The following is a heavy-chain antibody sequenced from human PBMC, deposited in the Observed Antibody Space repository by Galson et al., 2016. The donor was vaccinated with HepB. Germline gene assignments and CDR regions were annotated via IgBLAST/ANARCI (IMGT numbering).Heavy chain of an antibody. CDR1: GFTFANYE. CDR2: INGWGNGA. J-gene: IGHJ4*01. D-gene: IGHD3/OR15-3a*01. CDR3: ARDYDFMGDGFDY. Sequence: SLRLSCAASGFTFANYEMNWVRQAPGKGLEWISYINGWGNGAVYADSVKGRFTTSRDNAENSLYLQMNSLRVEDTATYYCARDYDFMGDGFDYWGHGTLVTVSS. V-gene: IGHV3-48*03.